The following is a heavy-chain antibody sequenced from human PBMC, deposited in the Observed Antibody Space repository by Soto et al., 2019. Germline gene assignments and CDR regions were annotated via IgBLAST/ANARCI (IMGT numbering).Heavy chain of an antibody. CDR3: AKSAAGYYYDSSFYFDY. CDR1: GFTFSSYW. D-gene: IGHD3-22*01. CDR2: INFDGSDT. J-gene: IGHJ4*02. Sequence: GGSLRLSCAASGFTFSSYWMHWVRQVPGKGLVWVSRINFDGSDTTYADSVKGRFTISRDNSKNTLYLQMNSLRAEDTAVYYCAKSAAGYYYDSSFYFDYWGQGTLVTVSS. V-gene: IGHV3-74*01.